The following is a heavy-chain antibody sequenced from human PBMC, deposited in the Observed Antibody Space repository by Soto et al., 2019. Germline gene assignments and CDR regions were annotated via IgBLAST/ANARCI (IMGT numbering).Heavy chain of an antibody. CDR1: EGTISGYG. CDR2: IKQDGSEK. Sequence: SQRLSCAAAEGTISGYGMSWVRQAQGKGLEWVANIKQDGSEKYYVDSVKGRFTISRDNAKNSLYLQMSSLRAEDTAVYYCAREVNYYDSSGTGGLDGMDVWGQRTTVSVSS. CDR3: AREVNYYDSSGTGGLDGMDV. V-gene: IGHV3-7*01. D-gene: IGHD3-22*01. J-gene: IGHJ6*02.